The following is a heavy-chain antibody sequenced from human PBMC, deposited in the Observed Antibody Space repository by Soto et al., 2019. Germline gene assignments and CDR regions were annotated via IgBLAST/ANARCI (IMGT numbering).Heavy chain of an antibody. CDR2: IYYSGST. V-gene: IGHV4-59*08. Sequence: SETLSLTCTVSGGSISSYYWSWIRQPPGKGLEWIGYIYYSGSTNYNPSLKSRVTISVDTSKNQFSLKLSSVTAADTAVYYCARRMVQGVENWGQGTLVTVSS. CDR1: GGSISSYY. CDR3: ARRMVQGVEN. J-gene: IGHJ4*02. D-gene: IGHD3-10*01.